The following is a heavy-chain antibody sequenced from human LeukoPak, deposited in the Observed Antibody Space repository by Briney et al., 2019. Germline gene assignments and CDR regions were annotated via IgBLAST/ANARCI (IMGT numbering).Heavy chain of an antibody. V-gene: IGHV1-8*01. CDR2: MNPRDDT. Sequence: ASVKVSCKASGYSFSRPDINWVRQATGRGLEWLGWMNPRDDTGYAQRFQGRLTLTRDRSRNTAYMELSSLRYEDTAVYYCARFIEDNGFDIWGQGTLVTVS. CDR1: GYSFSRPD. D-gene: IGHD2-15*01. J-gene: IGHJ3*02. CDR3: ARFIEDNGFDI.